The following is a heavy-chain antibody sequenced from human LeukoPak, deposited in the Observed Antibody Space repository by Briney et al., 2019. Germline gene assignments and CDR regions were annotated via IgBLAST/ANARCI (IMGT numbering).Heavy chain of an antibody. CDR2: TYYRSKWYN. V-gene: IGHV6-1*01. CDR3: ARDEWYYDYVWGSCRFSYFDY. J-gene: IGHJ4*02. Sequence: SQTLSLTCAISGDSVSSNSAAWNWIRQSPSRGLEWLGRTYYRSKWYNDYAVSVKSRITINPDTSKNQFSLQLNSVTPEDTAVYYCARDEWYYDYVWGSCRFSYFDYWGQGTLVTVSS. D-gene: IGHD3-16*02. CDR1: GDSVSSNSAA.